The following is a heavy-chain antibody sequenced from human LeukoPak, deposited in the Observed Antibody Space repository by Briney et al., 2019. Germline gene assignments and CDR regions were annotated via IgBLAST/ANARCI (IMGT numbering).Heavy chain of an antibody. J-gene: IGHJ5*02. Sequence: GGSLRLSCAASGFTFSDYYMSWMRQAPGKGLEWLSYINIGGTNTHYADSVKGRFTISRDNAKKSLYLEMNNPRAEDTAVYYCATDGAGFYTWGQGVLVTVSS. V-gene: IGHV3-11*01. CDR2: INIGGTNT. CDR3: ATDGAGFYT. CDR1: GFTFSDYY.